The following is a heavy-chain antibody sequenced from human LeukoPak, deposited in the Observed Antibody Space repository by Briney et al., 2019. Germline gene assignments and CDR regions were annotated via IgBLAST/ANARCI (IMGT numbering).Heavy chain of an antibody. CDR2: ISTRSTTV. CDR3: ARDGPRIQGHTDTLRNWYFDL. D-gene: IGHD2-21*01. Sequence: GGSLRLSCAASGLTFRRYGMSWVRQAPGKGVEWVSYISTRSTTVDYTNSVKGRFTSSRDNAKNSLYLQMNSLRVEDTAVYYCARDGPRIQGHTDTLRNWYFDLWGRGTLVTVSS. V-gene: IGHV3-48*04. J-gene: IGHJ2*01. CDR1: GLTFRRYG.